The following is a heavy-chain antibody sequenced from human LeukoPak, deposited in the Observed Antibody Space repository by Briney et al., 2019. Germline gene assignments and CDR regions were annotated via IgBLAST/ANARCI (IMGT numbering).Heavy chain of an antibody. CDR2: IIPSLGIA. CDR3: ATWIGGSCYSRDWFDP. CDR1: GGTFSSHA. J-gene: IGHJ5*02. D-gene: IGHD2-15*01. Sequence: SVKVSCKTSGGTFSSHAISWVRQAPGQGLEWMGRIIPSLGIANYAQKFQGRVTITAGKSTSTAYMELSSLRSEDTAVYYCATWIGGSCYSRDWFDPWGQGTLVTVSS. V-gene: IGHV1-69*04.